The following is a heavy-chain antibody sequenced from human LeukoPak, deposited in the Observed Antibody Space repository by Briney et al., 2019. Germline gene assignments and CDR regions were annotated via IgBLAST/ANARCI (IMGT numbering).Heavy chain of an antibody. D-gene: IGHD1-1*01. V-gene: IGHV4-34*01. Sequence: PSETLSLTCAVSGGSFSGHYWSWIRPSPGKGREWMGEITERGSTHYNPSLKSRVTISRDTSKNHFSLKVSSVTAADTAVYYCARGPITEDGTFHSPNAWGQGTLVT. CDR3: ARGPITEDGTFHSPNA. J-gene: IGHJ5*02. CDR1: GGSFSGHY. CDR2: ITERGST.